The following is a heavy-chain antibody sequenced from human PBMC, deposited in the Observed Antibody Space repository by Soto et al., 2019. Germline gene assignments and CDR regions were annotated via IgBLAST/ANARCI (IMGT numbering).Heavy chain of an antibody. J-gene: IGHJ4*02. D-gene: IGHD5-18*01. V-gene: IGHV1-69*01. CDR1: GGTFSSYA. CDR2: IIPIFGTA. CDR3: ASRPTQNPGYSYGLPKFDY. Sequence: QVQLVQSGAEVKKPGSSVKVSCKASGGTFSSYAISWVRQAPGQGLEWMGGIIPIFGTANYAQKFQGRVTITADESTSTAYMELSSLRAEDTAVYDCASRPTQNPGYSYGLPKFDYWGQGTLVTVSS.